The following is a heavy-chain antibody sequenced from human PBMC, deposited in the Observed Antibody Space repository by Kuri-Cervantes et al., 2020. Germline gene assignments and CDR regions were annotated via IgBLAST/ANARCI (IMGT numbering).Heavy chain of an antibody. CDR1: GYGFSNHW. CDR3: ARLSGGYGPPLLPSNYYYYMDV. J-gene: IGHJ6*03. V-gene: IGHV5-51*01. CDR2: IYPGDSDT. Sequence: GESLKISCKDPGYGFSNHWIGWVRQKPGQGLEWMGVIYPGDSDTRYSPSFQGQVTISADKSISTAYLQWSSLKASDTAMYYCARLSGGYGPPLLPSNYYYYMDVWGKGTTVTVSS. D-gene: IGHD5-12*01.